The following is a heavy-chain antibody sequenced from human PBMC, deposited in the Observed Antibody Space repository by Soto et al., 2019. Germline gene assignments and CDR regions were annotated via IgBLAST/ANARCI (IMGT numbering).Heavy chain of an antibody. D-gene: IGHD3-22*01. J-gene: IGHJ4*02. CDR2: IYYSGST. Sequence: NPSETLSLTCTVSGGSISSGDYYWSWIRQPPGKGLEWIGYIYYSGSTYYNPSLKSRVTISVDTSKNQFSLKLSSVTAADTAVYYCARDRNHYYDSYGGVYFDYWGQGTLVTVSS. V-gene: IGHV4-30-4*01. CDR3: ARDRNHYYDSYGGVYFDY. CDR1: GGSISSGDYY.